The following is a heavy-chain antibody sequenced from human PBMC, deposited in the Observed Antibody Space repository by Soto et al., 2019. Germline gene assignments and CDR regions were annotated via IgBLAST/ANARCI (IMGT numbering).Heavy chain of an antibody. J-gene: IGHJ4*02. CDR2: IIPIFGTA. D-gene: IGHD3-10*01. CDR1: GGTFSSYA. V-gene: IGHV1-69*13. Sequence: GASVKVSCKASGGTFSSYAISWVRQAPGQGLGWMGGIIPIFGTANYAQKFQGRVTITADESTSTAYMELSSLRSEDTAVYYCARAGGSGIPFDYWGQGTLVTVSS. CDR3: ARAGGSGIPFDY.